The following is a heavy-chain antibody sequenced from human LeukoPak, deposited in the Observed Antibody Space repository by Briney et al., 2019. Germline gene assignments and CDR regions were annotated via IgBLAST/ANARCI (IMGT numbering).Heavy chain of an antibody. Sequence: SQTLSLTCAISGDSISSNSAAWDWIRQSPSRGLEWLGRTYYRSKWYKYYADSVKGRFTISRDNSKNTLYLQMNSLRAEDTAVYYCARDEPYYYDSSGYNGMDVWGQGTTVTVSS. CDR3: ARDEPYYYDSSGYNGMDV. D-gene: IGHD3-22*01. CDR1: GDSISSNSAA. V-gene: IGHV6-1*01. CDR2: TYYRSKWYK. J-gene: IGHJ6*02.